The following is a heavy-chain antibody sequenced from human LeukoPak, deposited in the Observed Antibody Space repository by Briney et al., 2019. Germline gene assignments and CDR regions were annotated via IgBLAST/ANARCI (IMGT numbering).Heavy chain of an antibody. CDR1: GYTFTDYY. CDR2: INPNSGGT. D-gene: IGHD3-22*01. CDR3: ARGRGARYYDSSGLYYFDY. V-gene: IGHV1-2*02. J-gene: IGHJ4*02. Sequence: ASVKVSCKASGYTFTDYYIHWVRQAPGQGLEWMGWINPNSGGTKYAQNFQGRATMTRDTSINTAYMDLSRLTSDDTAVYYCARGRGARYYDSSGLYYFDYWGQGTLVTVSS.